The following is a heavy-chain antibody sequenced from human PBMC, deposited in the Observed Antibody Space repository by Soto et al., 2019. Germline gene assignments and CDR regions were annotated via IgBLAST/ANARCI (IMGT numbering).Heavy chain of an antibody. J-gene: IGHJ4*02. CDR2: IYWDDDK. V-gene: IGHV2-5*02. Sequence: QITLKESGPPLVKPTQTLTLTCTFSGFSLSTSGVGVGWIRQPPGKALEWLALIYWDDDKRYSPSLKSRLTLTKDTSKNQVVLTMTNMDPVDTATYYCAHRGPWTGDFDYWGQGTLVTVSS. CDR3: AHRGPWTGDFDY. D-gene: IGHD2-8*02. CDR1: GFSLSTSGVG.